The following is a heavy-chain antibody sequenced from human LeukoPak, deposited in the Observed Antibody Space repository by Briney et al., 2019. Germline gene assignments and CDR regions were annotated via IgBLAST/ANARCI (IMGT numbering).Heavy chain of an antibody. CDR1: GGAINSGVYY. CDR3: ARDVLASGYCRTTSCPNWFDP. D-gene: IGHD2-2*01. V-gene: IGHV4-31*03. J-gene: IGHJ5*02. CDR2: IYSGGDT. Sequence: SETLSLTCTVSGGAINSGVYYWTWIRQHPGKGLEWIGYIYSGGDTYYNSSLKSRVTISRDTSKNHFSLELSSVTAADTAVYYCARDVLASGYCRTTSCPNWFDPWGQGTLVTVSS.